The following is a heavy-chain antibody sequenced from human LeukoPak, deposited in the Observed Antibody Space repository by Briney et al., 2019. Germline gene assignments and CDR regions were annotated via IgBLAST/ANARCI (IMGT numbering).Heavy chain of an antibody. Sequence: GGSLRLSCAASGFTFSSYSMNWVRQAPGKGLEWVANIKQDGSEKYYVDSVKGRFTISRDNAKNSLYLQMNSLRAEDTAVYYCARDLHLEVHYMDVWGKGTTVTVSS. CDR1: GFTFSSYS. CDR2: IKQDGSEK. V-gene: IGHV3-7*01. J-gene: IGHJ6*03. CDR3: ARDLHLEVHYMDV. D-gene: IGHD3-3*02.